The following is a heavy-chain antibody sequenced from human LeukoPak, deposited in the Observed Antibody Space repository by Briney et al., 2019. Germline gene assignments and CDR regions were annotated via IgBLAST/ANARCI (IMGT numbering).Heavy chain of an antibody. D-gene: IGHD3-22*01. CDR2: VAFSGNT. J-gene: IGHJ4*02. V-gene: IGHV4-30-4*01. CDR3: ARDQYDSYGYFHGNDY. CDR1: GGSITSGEHY. Sequence: SQTLSLTCTVSGGSITSGEHYCSWIRQRAGKGLEWIGYVAFSGNTNYNPSLSSRVTMSVDTSKNQFSLKLSSVTAADTAVYYCARDQYDSYGYFHGNDYWGQGILVVVSS.